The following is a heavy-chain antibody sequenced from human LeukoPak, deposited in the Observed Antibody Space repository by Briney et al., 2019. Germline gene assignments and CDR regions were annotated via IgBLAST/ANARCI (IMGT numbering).Heavy chain of an antibody. CDR2: ISFDGTNQ. J-gene: IGHJ4*02. D-gene: IGHD3-10*01. Sequence: GRSLRLSCAASGFTFSNYGMHWVSQAPGKGLEWVAIISFDGTNQYYGDSVKGRFTISRDNSKNTLDLQMNSLRPEDTALYYCATDIPRGVRGANNYWGQGTLVTVSS. V-gene: IGHV3-30*03. CDR3: ATDIPRGVRGANNY. CDR1: GFTFSNYG.